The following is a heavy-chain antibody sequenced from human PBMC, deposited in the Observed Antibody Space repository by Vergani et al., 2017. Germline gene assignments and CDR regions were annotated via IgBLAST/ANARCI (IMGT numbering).Heavy chain of an antibody. CDR2: IIPILGIA. CDR3: ASQERERGDY. D-gene: IGHD1-26*01. Sequence: QVQLVQSGAEVKKPGSSVKVSCKASGGTFSSYAISWVRQAPGQGLEWMGRIIPILGIANYAQKFQGRVTITADKATSTAYMELSSLRSEDTAVYYCASQERERGDYWGQGTLVTVSS. J-gene: IGHJ4*02. V-gene: IGHV1-69*04. CDR1: GGTFSSYA.